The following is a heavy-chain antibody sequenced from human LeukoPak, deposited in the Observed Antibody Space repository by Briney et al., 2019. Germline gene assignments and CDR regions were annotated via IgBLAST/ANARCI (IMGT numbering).Heavy chain of an antibody. CDR3: ARGYYYGSASPANY. CDR2: INHSGST. J-gene: IGHJ4*02. D-gene: IGHD3-10*01. Sequence: SETLSLTCAVYGGSFSGYYWSWIRQPPGKGLEWIGEINHSGSTNYNPSLKSRVTISVDTSKNQFSLKLSPVTAADTAVYYCARGYYYGSASPANYWGQGTLVTVSS. CDR1: GGSFSGYY. V-gene: IGHV4-34*01.